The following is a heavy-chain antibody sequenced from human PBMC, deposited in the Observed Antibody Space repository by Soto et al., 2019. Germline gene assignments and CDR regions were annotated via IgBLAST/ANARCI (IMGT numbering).Heavy chain of an antibody. D-gene: IGHD4-17*01. V-gene: IGHV3-53*04. CDR3: ARDSGYGDYYFDY. Sequence: GGSLRLSCAASGFTVSSNYMSWVRQAPGKGLEWVSVIYSGGSTYYADSVKGRFTISRHNSKNTLYLQMNSLRAEDTAVYYCARDSGYGDYYFDYWGQGTLVTVSS. CDR1: GFTVSSNY. CDR2: IYSGGST. J-gene: IGHJ4*02.